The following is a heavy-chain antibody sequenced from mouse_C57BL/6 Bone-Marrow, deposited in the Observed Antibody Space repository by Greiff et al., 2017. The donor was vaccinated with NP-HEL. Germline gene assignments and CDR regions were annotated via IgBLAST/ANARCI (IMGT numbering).Heavy chain of an antibody. J-gene: IGHJ2*01. Sequence: VQLQQPGTELVKPGASVKLSCKASGYTFTSYWMHWLKQRPGQGLEWIGNINPNNGGTKDNEKFKTKATLTVDKSYSTAYMQLSSLTSEDSAVYYCARDSGYAFDYWGQGTTLTVSS. CDR3: ARDSGYAFDY. CDR2: INPNNGGT. V-gene: IGHV1-53*01. CDR1: GYTFTSYW. D-gene: IGHD3-2*02.